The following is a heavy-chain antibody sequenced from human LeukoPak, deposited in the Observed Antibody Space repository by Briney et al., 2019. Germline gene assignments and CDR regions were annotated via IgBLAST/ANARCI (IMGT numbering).Heavy chain of an antibody. V-gene: IGHV1-46*01. CDR2: INSSGGST. CDR1: GYTFTNYY. J-gene: IGHJ4*02. CDR3: ARGRSTREKFDY. D-gene: IGHD2-2*01. Sequence: GASVKVSCKASGYTFTNYYMHWVRQAPGQGLEWMGIINSSGGSTTYAQKFQGRVTMTRDTSISTAYMELSRLRSDDTAVYYCARGRSTREKFDYWGQGTLVTVSS.